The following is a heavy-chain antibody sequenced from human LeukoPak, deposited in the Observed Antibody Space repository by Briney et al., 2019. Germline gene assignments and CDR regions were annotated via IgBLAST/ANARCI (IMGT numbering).Heavy chain of an antibody. CDR1: GFTFSIYG. Sequence: GGSLRLSCAASGFTFSIYGMHWVRQAPGKGLEWVAFIRYDGSNKYYADSVKGRFTISRDNSKNTLYLQMNSLRAEDTAVSYCAKDPRYSSSWNYYWGQGTLVTVSS. J-gene: IGHJ4*02. CDR2: IRYDGSNK. V-gene: IGHV3-30*02. D-gene: IGHD6-13*01. CDR3: AKDPRYSSSWNYY.